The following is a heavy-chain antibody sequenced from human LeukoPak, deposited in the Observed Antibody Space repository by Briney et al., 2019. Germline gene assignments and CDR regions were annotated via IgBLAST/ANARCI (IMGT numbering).Heavy chain of an antibody. J-gene: IGHJ3*02. Sequence: ASVPVSCKASGYTFTTYGISWVRQAPGQGLEWMGWVSAYNGNTNYAQKLQGRVTMTTDTSANTAYMELGSLRSDDTAVYYCARGLLTARAGDAFDIWGKGTIDTSSS. V-gene: IGHV1-18*01. CDR2: VSAYNGNT. CDR3: ARGLLTARAGDAFDI. CDR1: GYTFTTYG. D-gene: IGHD7-27*01.